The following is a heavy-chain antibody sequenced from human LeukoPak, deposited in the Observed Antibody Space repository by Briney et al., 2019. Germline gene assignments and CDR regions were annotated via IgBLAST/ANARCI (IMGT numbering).Heavy chain of an antibody. CDR1: GGSFSGYY. CDR2: TNHSGST. CDR3: ARMLMVRGVIITAWFDP. V-gene: IGHV4-34*01. J-gene: IGHJ5*02. Sequence: SETLSLTCAVYGGSFSGYYWSWIRQPPGKGLEWIGETNHSGSTNYNPSLKSRVTISVDTSKNQFSLKLSSVTAADTAVYYCARMLMVRGVIITAWFDPWGQGTLVTVSS. D-gene: IGHD3-10*01.